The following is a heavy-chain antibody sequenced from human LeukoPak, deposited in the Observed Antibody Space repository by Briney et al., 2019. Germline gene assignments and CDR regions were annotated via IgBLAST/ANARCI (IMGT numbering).Heavy chain of an antibody. J-gene: IGHJ4*02. V-gene: IGHV1-2*02. CDR2: INPNSGGT. D-gene: IGHD6-6*01. CDR3: ATPGCSSSPPFDY. Sequence: AASVKVSCKASGYTFNGYYIHWVRQAPGRGLEWMGWINPNSGGTNYAQKFQGRVTMTRDTSISTAYMELSRLRSDDTAVYYCATPGCSSSPPFDYWGQGTLVTVSS. CDR1: GYTFNGYY.